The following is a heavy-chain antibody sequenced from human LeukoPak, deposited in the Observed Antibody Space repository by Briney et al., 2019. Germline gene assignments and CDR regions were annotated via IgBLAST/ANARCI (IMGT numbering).Heavy chain of an antibody. J-gene: IGHJ4*02. Sequence: ASVKVSCKVSGYTLTELSMHWVRQAPGKGLEWMGGFDPEDGETIYAQKFQGRVTMTEDTSTDTAYMELSSLRSEDTAVYYCATDLCGPTYDYVWGSYRIHAPYWGQGTLVTVSS. V-gene: IGHV1-24*01. CDR1: GYTLTELS. CDR3: ATDLCGPTYDYVWGSYRIHAPY. CDR2: FDPEDGET. D-gene: IGHD3-16*02.